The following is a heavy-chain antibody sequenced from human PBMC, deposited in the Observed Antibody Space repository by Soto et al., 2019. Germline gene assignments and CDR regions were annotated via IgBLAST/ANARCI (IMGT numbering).Heavy chain of an antibody. V-gene: IGHV4-34*01. D-gene: IGHD1-26*01. Sequence: PSETRSLTCAVYGVPFSGYYWSWIRQSPGKGLEWIGEINHIGNTNYNPSLKSRVTMLVDTSKNQFSLSLSSVTAADTAVYYCANLIVFHSSYYHDYWGHGTLVTVS. CDR3: ANLIVFHSSYYHDY. CDR2: INHIGNT. J-gene: IGHJ4*01. CDR1: GVPFSGYY.